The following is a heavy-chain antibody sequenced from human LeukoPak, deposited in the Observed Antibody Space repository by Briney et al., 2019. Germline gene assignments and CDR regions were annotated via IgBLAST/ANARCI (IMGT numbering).Heavy chain of an antibody. CDR1: GYTFTSYA. D-gene: IGHD3-10*01. V-gene: IGHV1-3*01. CDR3: ARLYYYGSGIFD. CDR2: INAGNGNT. Sequence: ASVKVSCKASGYTFTSYAMHWVRQAPGQGLEWMGWINAGNGNTKYSQKFQGRVTITRDTSASTAYMELSSLRSEDTAVYYCARLYYYGSGIFDWGQGTLVTVSS. J-gene: IGHJ4*02.